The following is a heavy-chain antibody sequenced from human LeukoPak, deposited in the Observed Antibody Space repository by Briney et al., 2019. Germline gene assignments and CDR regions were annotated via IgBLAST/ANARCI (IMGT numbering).Heavy chain of an antibody. D-gene: IGHD3-10*01. CDR2: ISSGSSYI. Sequence: PGGSLRLSCAASGFTFSDYYMSWIRQAPGKGLEWVSSISSGSSYIYYADSVKGRFTISRDNAKNSLYLQMNSLRAEDTAVYYCARDLWSDGSGIVYYWGQGTLVTVSS. CDR1: GFTFSDYY. J-gene: IGHJ4*02. CDR3: ARDLWSDGSGIVYY. V-gene: IGHV3-11*06.